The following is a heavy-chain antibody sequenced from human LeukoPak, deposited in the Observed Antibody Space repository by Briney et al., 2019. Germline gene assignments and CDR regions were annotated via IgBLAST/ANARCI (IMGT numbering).Heavy chain of an antibody. CDR3: ARAPITSPFYFDY. CDR1: GFAFDEHG. Sequence: GGSLRLSCTASGFAFDEHGMSWVCQVPGKGLEWVSGINWSGGSTGYADPLRGRFTISRDNAKNSLYLQMVSLRAEDTALYYCARAPITSPFYFDYWGQGTLVTVSS. CDR2: INWSGGST. V-gene: IGHV3-20*04. D-gene: IGHD2-2*01. J-gene: IGHJ4*02.